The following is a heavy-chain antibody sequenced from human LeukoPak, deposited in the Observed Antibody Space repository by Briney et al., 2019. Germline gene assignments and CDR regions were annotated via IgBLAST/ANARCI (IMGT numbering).Heavy chain of an antibody. CDR1: GFIVGNNY. CDR3: AREGVGVTGRNLGFEY. CDR2: IYRDGST. Sequence: PGGSLRLSCAASGFIVGNNYMSWVRQAPGKGLEWVSVIYRDGSTYYADSVKGRFTISRDNSKNTLFLQTNSLRAEDTAVYCCAREGVGVTGRNLGFEYWGQGTLVTVSS. D-gene: IGHD1-26*01. J-gene: IGHJ4*02. V-gene: IGHV3-53*01.